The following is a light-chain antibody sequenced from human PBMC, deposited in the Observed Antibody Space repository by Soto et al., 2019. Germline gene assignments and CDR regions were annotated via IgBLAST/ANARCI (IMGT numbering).Light chain of an antibody. Sequence: DIEMTQSPSSLSSSVGDIVTITCQSSQGISTYVNWYQQKAGKAPKILIYDTSNLEPGVPSRFSGSRSGTHFTFTITSLQPEDFATYYCQQYADVPLTFGGGTKVDIK. V-gene: IGKV1-33*01. J-gene: IGKJ4*01. CDR1: QGISTY. CDR2: DTS. CDR3: QQYADVPLT.